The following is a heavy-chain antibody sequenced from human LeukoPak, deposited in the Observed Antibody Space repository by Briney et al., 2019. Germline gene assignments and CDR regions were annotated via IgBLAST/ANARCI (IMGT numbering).Heavy chain of an antibody. CDR2: IHYSGST. J-gene: IGHJ4*02. V-gene: IGHV4-59*01. Sequence: SETLSLTCTVSGGSINSYYWSWIRQPPGKELEWIGYIHYSGSTNYNPSLKSRVTMSVDTSKNQFSLKLTSVTAADTAVYYCARGGSSSSWPFYYWGQGTLVTVSS. CDR1: GGSINSYY. CDR3: ARGGSSSSWPFYY. D-gene: IGHD6-13*01.